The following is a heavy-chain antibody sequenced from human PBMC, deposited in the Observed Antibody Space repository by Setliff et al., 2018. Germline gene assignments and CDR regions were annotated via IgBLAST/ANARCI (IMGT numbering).Heavy chain of an antibody. CDR3: ARGGVAATAPNGL. J-gene: IGHJ1*01. Sequence: PGGSLRLSCAASGFRFSDLYMSWVRQVPGKGLEWLSKISGAGTTVYYADSVKGRFTTSRDNTNNSLYLQMNHLRAEDTALYYCARGGVAATAPNGLWGQGTLVTVSS. V-gene: IGHV3-11*01. CDR1: GFRFSDLY. CDR2: ISGAGTTV. D-gene: IGHD6-13*01.